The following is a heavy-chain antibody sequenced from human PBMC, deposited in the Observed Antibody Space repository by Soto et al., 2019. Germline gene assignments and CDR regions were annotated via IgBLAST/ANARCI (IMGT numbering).Heavy chain of an antibody. CDR2: ISYDGSNK. CDR3: AREDSSGVGTLYYYYYGMDV. Sequence: QVQLVESGGGVVQPGRSLRLSCAASGFTFSSYAMHWVRQAPGKGLEWVAVISYDGSNKYYADSVKGRFTISRDNSKNTLYLQMNSLRAEDTAVYYCAREDSSGVGTLYYYYYGMDVWGQGTTVTVSS. V-gene: IGHV3-30-3*01. D-gene: IGHD3-3*01. CDR1: GFTFSSYA. J-gene: IGHJ6*02.